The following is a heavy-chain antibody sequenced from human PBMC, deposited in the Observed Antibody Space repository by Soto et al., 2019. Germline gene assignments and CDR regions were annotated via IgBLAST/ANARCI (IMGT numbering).Heavy chain of an antibody. CDR3: ARVPRAAAGTD. D-gene: IGHD6-13*01. J-gene: IGHJ4*02. Sequence: PSETLSLTCTVSGGSISSGGYYWSWIRQPPGKGLEWIGYIYHSGSTYYNPSLKSRVTISVDRSKNQFSLMLSSVTAADTAVYYCARVPRAAAGTDWGQGTLVTVSS. CDR1: GGSISSGGYY. CDR2: IYHSGST. V-gene: IGHV4-30-2*01.